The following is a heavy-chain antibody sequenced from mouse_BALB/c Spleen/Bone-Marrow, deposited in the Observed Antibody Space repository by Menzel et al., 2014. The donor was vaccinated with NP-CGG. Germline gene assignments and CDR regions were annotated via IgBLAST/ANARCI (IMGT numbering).Heavy chain of an antibody. CDR2: IYPGSGST. CDR3: TRGDYPYFPMDY. V-gene: IGHV1S22*01. D-gene: IGHD2-4*01. Sequence: LQQSGSELVRPGASVKLSCKASGYTFTSYWMHWVKQRPGQGLEWIGNIYPGSGSTNYDEKFKNKATLTVDTSSSAAYMQLRSLTSEDSAVYYCTRGDYPYFPMDYWGQGTLVTVSS. CDR1: GYTFTSYW. J-gene: IGHJ4*01.